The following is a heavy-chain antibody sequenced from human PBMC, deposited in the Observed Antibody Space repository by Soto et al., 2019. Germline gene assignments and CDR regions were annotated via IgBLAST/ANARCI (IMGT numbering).Heavy chain of an antibody. V-gene: IGHV1-69*01. CDR3: AREGGLTTGGFKFDY. Sequence: VQLVQSGAEVRKPGSSVKVSCKVSGGEFSAFALSWVRQARGQGLEWMGGIIPPLGAPKYAQKFQGRVTIFADESTSTAFMELNSLRSEDTAVYYCAREGGLTTGGFKFDYWGQGTLVTVSS. J-gene: IGHJ4*02. CDR1: GGEFSAFA. D-gene: IGHD1-1*01. CDR2: IIPPLGAP.